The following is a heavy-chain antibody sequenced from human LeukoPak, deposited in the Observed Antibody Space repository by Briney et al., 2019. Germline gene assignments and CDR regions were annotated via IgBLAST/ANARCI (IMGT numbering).Heavy chain of an antibody. CDR2: LNTDGSST. J-gene: IGHJ6*01. CDR1: GFTFSGYW. D-gene: IGHD3-16*01. CDR3: ARDDAFRGVAMDV. V-gene: IGHV3-74*01. Sequence: GGSLRLSCAASGFTFSGYWMHWVRQVPGKGLVWVSRLNTDGSSTSYADSVKGRLTISRDNAMNTLYLQMNSLRAEDTAVYYCARDDAFRGVAMDVWGQGTTVTVSS.